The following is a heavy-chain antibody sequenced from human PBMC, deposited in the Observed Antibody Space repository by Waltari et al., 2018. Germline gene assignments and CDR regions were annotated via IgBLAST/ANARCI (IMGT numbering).Heavy chain of an antibody. CDR3: AKGSSSWPEYFQH. D-gene: IGHD6-13*01. CDR1: GFTFSSYG. J-gene: IGHJ1*01. CDR2: IRYDGSNK. V-gene: IGHV3-30*02. Sequence: QVQLVESGGGVVQPGGSLRLSCAASGFTFSSYGMHWVRQAPGKGLEWVAFIRYDGSNKYYADSVKGRFTISRDNSKNTLYLQMNSLRAEDTAVYYCAKGSSSWPEYFQHWGQGTLVTVSS.